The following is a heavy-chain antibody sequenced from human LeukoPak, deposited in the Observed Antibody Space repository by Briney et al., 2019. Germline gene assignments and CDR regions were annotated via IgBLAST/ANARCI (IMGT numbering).Heavy chain of an antibody. V-gene: IGHV3-48*01. CDR1: GFTFANYN. J-gene: IGHJ6*02. CDR2: ISSTSSTI. CDR3: ARDPPHGMDV. Sequence: GGSLRLSCAASGFTFANYNFYWVRQAPGKGLEWVSYISSTSSTIYYADSTKGRFTISRDNAKNSLYLQMNSLRAEDTAVYYCARDPPHGMDVWGQGTTVTVSS.